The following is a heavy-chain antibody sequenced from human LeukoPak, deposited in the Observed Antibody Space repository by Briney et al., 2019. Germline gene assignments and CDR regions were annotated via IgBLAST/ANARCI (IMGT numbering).Heavy chain of an antibody. CDR1: GYTFTSYG. CDR3: AREDYCSSTSCYKGENYFDY. V-gene: IGHV1-69*05. CDR2: IIPIFGTA. J-gene: IGHJ4*02. Sequence: GASVKVSCKASGYTFTSYGISWVRQAPGQGLEWMGGIIPIFGTANYAQKFQGRVTITTDESTSTAYMELSSLRSEDTAVYYCAREDYCSSTSCYKGENYFDYWGQGTLVTVSS. D-gene: IGHD2-2*02.